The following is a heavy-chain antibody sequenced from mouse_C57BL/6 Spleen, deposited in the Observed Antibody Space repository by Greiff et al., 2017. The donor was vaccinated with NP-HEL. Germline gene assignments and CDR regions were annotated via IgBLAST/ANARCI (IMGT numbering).Heavy chain of an antibody. D-gene: IGHD2-3*01. CDR1: GYTFTDYY. V-gene: IGHV1-19*01. J-gene: IGHJ1*03. CDR2: INPYNGGT. Sequence: VQLKESGPVLVKPGASVKMSCKASGYTFTDYYMNWVKQSHGKSLEWIGVINPYNGGTSYNQKFKGKATLTVDKSSSTDYMELNSLTSEDSAVYYCARLLYDFYWYFDVWGTGTTVTVSS. CDR3: ARLLYDFYWYFDV.